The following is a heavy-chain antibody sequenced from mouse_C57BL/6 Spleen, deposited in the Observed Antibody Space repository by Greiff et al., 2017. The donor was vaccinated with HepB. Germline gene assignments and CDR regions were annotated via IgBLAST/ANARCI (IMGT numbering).Heavy chain of an antibody. D-gene: IGHD3-2*02. CDR1: GYTFTDYE. CDR2: IDPETGGT. V-gene: IGHV1-15*01. Sequence: QVQLQQSGAELVRPGASVTLSCKASGYTFTDYEMHWVKQTPVHGLEWIGAIDPETGGTAYNQKFKGKAILTADKSSSTAYMELRSLTSEDSAVYYCTRTAQATLLAYWGQGTLVTVSA. J-gene: IGHJ3*01. CDR3: TRTAQATLLAY.